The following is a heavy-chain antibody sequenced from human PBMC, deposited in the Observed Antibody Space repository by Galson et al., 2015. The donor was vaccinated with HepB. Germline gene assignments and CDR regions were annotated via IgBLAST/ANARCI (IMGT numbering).Heavy chain of an antibody. J-gene: IGHJ6*02. CDR1: GFTFSSYW. Sequence: SLRLSCAASGFTFSSYWMSWVRQAPGKGLEWVANIKQDGSEKYYVDSVKGRFTISRDNAKNSLYLQMNSLRAEDTAVYYCARPYYDFWSGYYEGGGMDVWGQGTTVTVSS. CDR2: IKQDGSEK. CDR3: ARPYYDFWSGYYEGGGMDV. D-gene: IGHD3-3*01. V-gene: IGHV3-7*03.